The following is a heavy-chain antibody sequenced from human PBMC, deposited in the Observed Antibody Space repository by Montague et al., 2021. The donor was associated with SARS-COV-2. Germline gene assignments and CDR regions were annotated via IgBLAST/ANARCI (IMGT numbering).Heavy chain of an antibody. CDR1: GGSISGNYY. D-gene: IGHD3-16*01. Sequence: TLSPTRIVSGGSISGNYYWSWVRPHAGEGLELICYIYYHGTTYYNPSLDSRLMISVDTSKNQFSLTLNSVTAADTAVYYCARGDTGTYAPCYSLDYWFLDVWGRGTLVTVSS. J-gene: IGHJ2*01. CDR3: ARGDTGTYAPCYSLDYWFLDV. CDR2: IYYHGTT. V-gene: IGHV4-31*03.